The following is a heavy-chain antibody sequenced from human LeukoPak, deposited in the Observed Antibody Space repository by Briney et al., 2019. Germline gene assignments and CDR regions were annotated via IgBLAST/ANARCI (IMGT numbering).Heavy chain of an antibody. V-gene: IGHV1-2*02. D-gene: IGHD2-15*01. CDR1: GYTFTGYY. Sequence: GASVKVSCKASGYTFTGYYMHWVRQAPGQGLEWMGWINPNSGDTNYAQKFQDRVTMTGDTPISTAYVELSRLRSDDTAIYYCARDPGYCSSGSCSNLAFDIWGQGTMVTVSS. J-gene: IGHJ3*02. CDR2: INPNSGDT. CDR3: ARDPGYCSSGSCSNLAFDI.